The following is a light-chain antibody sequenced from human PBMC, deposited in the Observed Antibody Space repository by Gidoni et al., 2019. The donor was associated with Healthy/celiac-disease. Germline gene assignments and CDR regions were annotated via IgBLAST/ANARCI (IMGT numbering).Light chain of an antibody. V-gene: IGLV2-14*01. CDR3: ASYTSITTV. Sequence: QSPLTQPASVSGSPGPSITISCTGTSSDVGNYNYVSWYKQHPGKAPKLMIYEVRNQPSGVSNRFSGSKSGNTASLTISGLQADDEADYYCASYTSITTVFGGGTKLTVL. J-gene: IGLJ2*01. CDR1: SSDVGNYNY. CDR2: EVR.